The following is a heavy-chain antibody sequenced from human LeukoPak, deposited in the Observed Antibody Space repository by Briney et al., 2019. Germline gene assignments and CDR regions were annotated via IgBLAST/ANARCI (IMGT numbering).Heavy chain of an antibody. Sequence: SGTLSLTCTVSGGSISSGDYYWSWIRQPPGKGLEWIGYIYYSGSTYYNPSLKSRVTISVDTSKNQFSLKLSSVTAADTAVYYCARSTMVSYYFDYWGQGTLVTVSS. V-gene: IGHV4-30-4*01. D-gene: IGHD3-10*01. CDR3: ARSTMVSYYFDY. J-gene: IGHJ4*02. CDR2: IYYSGST. CDR1: GGSISSGDYY.